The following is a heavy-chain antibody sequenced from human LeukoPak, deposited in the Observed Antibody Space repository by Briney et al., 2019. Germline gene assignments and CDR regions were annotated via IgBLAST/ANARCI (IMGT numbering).Heavy chain of an antibody. CDR3: ARSRDYDSSGFYEFDY. CDR1: GGSISTYY. J-gene: IGHJ4*02. D-gene: IGHD3-22*01. Sequence: SETLSLTCTVSGGSISTYYWSWIRQPPGKGLEWIGYIDYSGSTNYNPSLKSRVTISLDTSKNQFSLKVNSVTAADTAVYYCARSRDYDSSGFYEFDYWGQGTLVTVTS. CDR2: IDYSGST. V-gene: IGHV4-59*01.